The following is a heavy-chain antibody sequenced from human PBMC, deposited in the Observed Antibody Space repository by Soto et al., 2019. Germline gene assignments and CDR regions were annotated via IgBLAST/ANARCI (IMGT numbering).Heavy chain of an antibody. Sequence: GESLKISCKGSGYIFTNYWIGWVRQMPGKGLEWMGIIYSGDSDTRYSPSFQGQITISVDKSINTAYLQWSSLKASDTATYYCARHGSIGARQSWFDPWGQGTLVTVSS. D-gene: IGHD6-6*01. J-gene: IGHJ5*02. V-gene: IGHV5-51*01. CDR1: GYIFTNYW. CDR3: ARHGSIGARQSWFDP. CDR2: IYSGDSDT.